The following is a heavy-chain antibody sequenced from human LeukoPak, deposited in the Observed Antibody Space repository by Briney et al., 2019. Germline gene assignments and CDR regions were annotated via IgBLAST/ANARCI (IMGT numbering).Heavy chain of an antibody. CDR3: ARVASGWYHRWFDP. V-gene: IGHV1-46*01. CDR1: GYSFTSHY. J-gene: IGHJ5*02. CDR2: INPSGSST. D-gene: IGHD6-19*01. Sequence: ASVKVSCKASGYSFTSHYMHWVRQAPGQGLEWMGLINPSGSSTLYAQKFQGRVTMTRDMSTTTDYMELSSLRSDDTAVYYCARVASGWYHRWFDPWGQGTLVTVSS.